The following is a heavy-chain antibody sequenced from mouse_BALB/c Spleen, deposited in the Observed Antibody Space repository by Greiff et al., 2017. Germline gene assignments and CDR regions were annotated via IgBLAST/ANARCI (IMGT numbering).Heavy chain of an antibody. Sequence: QVQLKESGAELMKPGASVKISCKATGYTFSSYWIAWVKQRPGHGLEWIGKILPGRGSTNYNEKFKGQATFTADTSSNTAYMQISSLTSEDSAVDYFARRSPFAYWVQGTLVTVSA. V-gene: IGHV1-9*01. CDR1: GYTFSSYW. CDR3: ARRSPFAY. CDR2: ILPGRGST. J-gene: IGHJ3*01.